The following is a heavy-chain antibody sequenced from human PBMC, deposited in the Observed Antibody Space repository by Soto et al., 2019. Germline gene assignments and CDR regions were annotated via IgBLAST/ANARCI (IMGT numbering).Heavy chain of an antibody. CDR1: GGSISSGGYS. CDR3: ARVPDR. Sequence: PSETLSLTCAISGGSISSGGYSWSWIRQPPGKGLEWIGYIYHSGSTYYNPSLKSRVTISVDRSKNQFSLKLSSVTAADTAVYYCARVPDRWGQGTLVTVSS. V-gene: IGHV4-30-2*01. CDR2: IYHSGST. D-gene: IGHD2-2*01. J-gene: IGHJ5*02.